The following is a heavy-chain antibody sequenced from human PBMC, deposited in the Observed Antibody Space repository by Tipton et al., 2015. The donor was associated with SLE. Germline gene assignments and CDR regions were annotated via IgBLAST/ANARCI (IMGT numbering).Heavy chain of an antibody. J-gene: IGHJ4*02. Sequence: TLSLTCTVSGGSISSGGYYWSWIRQHPGKGLEWIGYIYYSGSTYYNPSLKSRVTISVDTSKNQFSLKLSSVTAADTAVYYCARRPADSSFDYWGQGTLVTVSS. CDR2: IYYSGST. V-gene: IGHV4-31*03. CDR1: GGSISSGGYY. D-gene: IGHD6-13*01. CDR3: ARRPADSSFDY.